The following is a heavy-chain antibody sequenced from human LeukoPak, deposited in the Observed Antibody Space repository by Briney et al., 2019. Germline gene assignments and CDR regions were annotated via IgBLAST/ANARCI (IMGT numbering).Heavy chain of an antibody. J-gene: IGHJ5*02. Sequence: SVTISCKASGGTFSSYAISWVRQAPGQGLEWMGGTIPIFGTANYAQKFQGRVTITADESTSTAYMELSSLRSEDTAVYYCARHEFSGYCSSTSCYKKNWFDPWGQGTLVTVSS. CDR3: ARHEFSGYCSSTSCYKKNWFDP. D-gene: IGHD2-2*02. V-gene: IGHV1-69*13. CDR1: GGTFSSYA. CDR2: TIPIFGTA.